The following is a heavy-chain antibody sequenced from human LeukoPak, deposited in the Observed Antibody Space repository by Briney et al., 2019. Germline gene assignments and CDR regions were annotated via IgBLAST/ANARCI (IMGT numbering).Heavy chain of an antibody. CDR2: IYYSGTT. CDR3: ARAIPGGWLRNTPFDY. D-gene: IGHD5-12*01. Sequence: SETLSLTCTVSGGSISSSSYYWGWIRQPPGKGLEWIGSIYYSGTTHYNPSLKSRVTIAVDTSKNQFSLKLISVTAADTAVYYCARAIPGGWLRNTPFDYWGQGTLVTVSS. V-gene: IGHV4-39*07. CDR1: GGSISSSSYY. J-gene: IGHJ4*02.